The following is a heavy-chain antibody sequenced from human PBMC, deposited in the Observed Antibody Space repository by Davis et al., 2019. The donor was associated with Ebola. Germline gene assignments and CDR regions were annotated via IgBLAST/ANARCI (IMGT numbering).Heavy chain of an antibody. J-gene: IGHJ6*02. V-gene: IGHV3-23*01. CDR3: AKDSQYGGLDYGMDV. CDR1: GFTFSGYA. D-gene: IGHD3-10*01. CDR2: ISGSGGST. Sequence: PGGSLRLSCAASGFTFSGYAMNWVRQAPGKGLEWVSAISGSGGSTDYADSVKGRFTISRDNSKNTLYLQMNSLRAEDTAVYYCAKDSQYGGLDYGMDVWGQGTTVTVSS.